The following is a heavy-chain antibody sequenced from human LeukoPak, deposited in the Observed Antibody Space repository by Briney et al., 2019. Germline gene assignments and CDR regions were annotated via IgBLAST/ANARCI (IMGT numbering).Heavy chain of an antibody. Sequence: SETLSLTCAVYGGSFSAYYCHWIRQPPGKGLEWIGEISHSGSTKYYPSLKSRVTISIDTSRNQFSLKLSSATAADTAVYYCASQYYYDSSGYYSLFDYWGQGTLVTVSS. CDR1: GGSFSAYY. D-gene: IGHD3-22*01. V-gene: IGHV4-34*01. J-gene: IGHJ4*02. CDR2: ISHSGST. CDR3: ASQYYYDSSGYYSLFDY.